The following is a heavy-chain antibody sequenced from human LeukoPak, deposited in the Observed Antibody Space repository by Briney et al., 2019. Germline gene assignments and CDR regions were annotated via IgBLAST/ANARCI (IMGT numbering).Heavy chain of an antibody. CDR1: GFTFSNYW. J-gene: IGHJ4*02. CDR2: IKQDGSEK. V-gene: IGHV3-7*01. CDR3: AGALGGPDY. Sequence: GGTLRLSCAASGFTFSNYWMSWVRQAPGKGLEWVANIKQDGSEKYYVDSVKGRFTISRDNAKKSLYLQMKSLRAEDTAVYYCAGALGGPDYWGQGTLVTVSS.